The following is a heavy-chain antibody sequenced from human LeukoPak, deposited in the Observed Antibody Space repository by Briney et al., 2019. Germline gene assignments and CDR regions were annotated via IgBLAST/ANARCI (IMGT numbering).Heavy chain of an antibody. V-gene: IGHV4-4*07. CDR2: IYTSGST. Sequence: PSETLSLTCTVSGGSINSYYWSWIRQPAGNGLEWIGRIYTSGSTNYNPSLKSRVTISVDKSKNQFSLKLSSVTAADTAVYYCASNDYGDSSFDYWGQGTLVTVSS. J-gene: IGHJ4*02. CDR1: GGSINSYY. D-gene: IGHD4-17*01. CDR3: ASNDYGDSSFDY.